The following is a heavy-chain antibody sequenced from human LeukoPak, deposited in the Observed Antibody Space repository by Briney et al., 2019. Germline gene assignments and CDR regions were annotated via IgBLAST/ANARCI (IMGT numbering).Heavy chain of an antibody. V-gene: IGHV3-23*01. CDR3: AKWGCSGGSCYPFDY. CDR2: ISGTGNRT. CDR1: GFMFSSYG. Sequence: GGSLRLSCAASGFMFSSYGMHWVRQVPGKGLEWVSAISGTGNRTYYADSVKGRFTISRDNSKNTLYLQMNSLRAEDTAVYYCAKWGCSGGSCYPFDYWGQGTLVTVSS. J-gene: IGHJ4*02. D-gene: IGHD2-15*01.